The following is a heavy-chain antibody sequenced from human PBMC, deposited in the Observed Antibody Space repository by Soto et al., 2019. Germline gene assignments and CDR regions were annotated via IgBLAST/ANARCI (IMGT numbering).Heavy chain of an antibody. CDR1: GLTFSSCA. CDR2: ISSSGAKS. J-gene: IGHJ6*02. Sequence: EVQLLESGGGLVQPGGSLRLSCAASGLTFSSCAMTWVRQAPGKGLECVSGISSSGAKSYDADSVKGRFTISRDNSKNTLYLQMNSLRAEDTAVYYCAKNWYNNGWYGMDVWGQGTTVTVSS. V-gene: IGHV3-23*01. CDR3: AKNWYNNGWYGMDV. D-gene: IGHD6-19*01.